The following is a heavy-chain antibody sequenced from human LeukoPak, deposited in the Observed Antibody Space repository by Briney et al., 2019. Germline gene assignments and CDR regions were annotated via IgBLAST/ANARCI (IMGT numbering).Heavy chain of an antibody. CDR3: ARDKRPNRIAAAFFDY. V-gene: IGHV3-30*02. Sequence: GGSLRLSCAASGFTFSSYGMHWVRQAPGKGLEWVAFIRYDGSNKYYADSVKGRFTISRDNSKNTLYLQMNSLRAEDTAVYYCARDKRPNRIAAAFFDYWGQGTLVTVSS. D-gene: IGHD6-13*01. J-gene: IGHJ4*02. CDR1: GFTFSSYG. CDR2: IRYDGSNK.